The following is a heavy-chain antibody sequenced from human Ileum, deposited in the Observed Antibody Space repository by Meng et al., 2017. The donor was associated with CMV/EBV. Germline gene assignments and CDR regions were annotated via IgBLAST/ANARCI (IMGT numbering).Heavy chain of an antibody. D-gene: IGHD2-15*01. CDR2: IYYSGSP. Sequence: QVPLQASGPGLLKPSQTLSLTCTFSGGSITSGNYYWSWIRQPPGRGLEWIGYIYYSGSPYYKPSLKSRVTISLDTSKNQFSLNLRSVTATDSAVYYCVRQVVAASFDYWGQGALVTVSS. CDR1: GGSITSGNYY. CDR3: VRQVVAASFDY. V-gene: IGHV4-30-4*08. J-gene: IGHJ4*02.